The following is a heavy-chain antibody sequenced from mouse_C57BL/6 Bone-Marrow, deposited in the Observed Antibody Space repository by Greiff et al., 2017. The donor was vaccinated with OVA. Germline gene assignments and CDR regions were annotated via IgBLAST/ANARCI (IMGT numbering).Heavy chain of an antibody. Sequence: EVHLVESGAGLVKPGGSLKLSCAASGFTFSSYAMSWVRQTPEKRLEWVAYISSGGDYIYYADTVKGRFTISRDTDRNTLYLQMSSLKSTDTAMYYCTREDYGSSLFDYWGQGTTLTVSS. V-gene: IGHV5-9-1*02. CDR2: ISSGGDYI. CDR1: GFTFSSYA. J-gene: IGHJ2*01. CDR3: TREDYGSSLFDY. D-gene: IGHD1-1*01.